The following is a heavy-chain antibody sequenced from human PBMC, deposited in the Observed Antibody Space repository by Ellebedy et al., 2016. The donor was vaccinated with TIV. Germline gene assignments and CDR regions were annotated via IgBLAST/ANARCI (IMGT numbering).Heavy chain of an antibody. CDR1: GYTFTSYF. V-gene: IGHV1-46*01. CDR2: INPSGGSS. CDR3: ARGDNYYYDSSGYYYSY. D-gene: IGHD3-22*01. Sequence: ASAKVSCKASGYTFTSYFIYWVRQAPGQGLEWMGIINPSGGSSNYAQKFQGRVTMTRDTSTSTVYMQLSSLRSEDTAVYYCARGDNYYYDSSGYYYSYWGQGTLVTVSS. J-gene: IGHJ4*02.